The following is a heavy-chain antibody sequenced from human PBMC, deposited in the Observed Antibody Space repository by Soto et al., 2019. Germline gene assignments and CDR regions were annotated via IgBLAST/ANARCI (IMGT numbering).Heavy chain of an antibody. Sequence: GGSLRLSCAASGFTFSSYWMSWVRQAPGKGLERVAKIKQDGSEKYYVDSGKGRFTISRDNAKNSLYLQMNSLSAEDTAVYYCARDNDNDILTGYNYWGQGTLVTVSS. CDR2: IKQDGSEK. CDR3: ARDNDNDILTGYNY. D-gene: IGHD3-9*01. J-gene: IGHJ4*02. CDR1: GFTFSSYW. V-gene: IGHV3-7*01.